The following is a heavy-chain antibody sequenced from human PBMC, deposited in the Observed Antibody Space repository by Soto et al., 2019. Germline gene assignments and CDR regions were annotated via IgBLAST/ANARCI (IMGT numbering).Heavy chain of an antibody. CDR1: GYTFTSYY. J-gene: IGHJ5*02. CDR2: ISTCSGDT. CDR3: ARFCSGGSCPHNWFDP. D-gene: IGHD2-15*01. V-gene: IGHV1-18*04. Sequence: ASVKVSCKASGYTFTSYYMHWVRQAPGQGLEWMGMISTCSGDTSYAQKLQGRVTMTRDTSTSTAYMELRSLRSDDTAVYYCARFCSGGSCPHNWFDPWCQGTLVTVSS.